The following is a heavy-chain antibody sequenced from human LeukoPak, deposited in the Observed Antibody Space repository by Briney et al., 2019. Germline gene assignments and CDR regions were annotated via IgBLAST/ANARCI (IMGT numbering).Heavy chain of an antibody. V-gene: IGHV1-18*01. Sequence: ASVKVSCKGSGYTFTSYGISWVRQAGGQGLEWMGWISAYNGNTNYAQKLQGRVTMTTDTSTSTAYMELRSLRSDDTAVYYCARDLLSSGWYYFDYWGQGTLVTVSS. CDR1: GYTFTSYG. D-gene: IGHD6-19*01. CDR3: ARDLLSSGWYYFDY. CDR2: ISAYNGNT. J-gene: IGHJ4*02.